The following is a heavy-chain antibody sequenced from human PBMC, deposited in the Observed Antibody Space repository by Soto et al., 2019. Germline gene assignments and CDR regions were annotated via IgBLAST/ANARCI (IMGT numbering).Heavy chain of an antibody. CDR3: AKVASVVTTYHYGMDV. D-gene: IGHD2-21*02. Sequence: GGSLRLSCAASGFTFDDYTMHWVRQAPGKGLEWVSLISWDGGSTYYADSVKGRFTISRDNSKNSLYLQMNSLRTEDTALYYCAKVASVVTTYHYGMDVWDQGTTVTVSS. V-gene: IGHV3-43*01. J-gene: IGHJ6*02. CDR1: GFTFDDYT. CDR2: ISWDGGST.